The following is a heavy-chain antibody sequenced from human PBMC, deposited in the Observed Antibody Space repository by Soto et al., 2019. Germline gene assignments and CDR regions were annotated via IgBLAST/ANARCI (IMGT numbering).Heavy chain of an antibody. V-gene: IGHV3-11*01. J-gene: IGHJ5*02. D-gene: IGHD2-15*01. Sequence: PGGSLRLSCAASGFTFSDYYMSWIRQAPGKGREWVSYISNNGNTIYYVDSVKGRFTISRDNAKNALYLHMNSLRAEDTAVYYCARELYWSNWFDPWGQGTLVTVSS. CDR3: ARELYWSNWFDP. CDR2: ISNNGNTI. CDR1: GFTFSDYY.